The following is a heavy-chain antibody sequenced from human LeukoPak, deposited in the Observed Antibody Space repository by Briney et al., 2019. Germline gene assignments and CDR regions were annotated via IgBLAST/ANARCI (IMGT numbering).Heavy chain of an antibody. V-gene: IGHV3-23*01. CDR2: VTGSGGTT. Sequence: GGSLRLSCAASGFTFRSYGMHWVRQAPGKGLEWVSTVTGSGGTTYYVDSVKGRFTISRDNSKYTLYLQMNSLRDEDTAVYYCAKYGANSFYDNWGQGTLVTVSS. J-gene: IGHJ4*02. D-gene: IGHD4/OR15-4a*01. CDR3: AKYGANSFYDN. CDR1: GFTFRSYG.